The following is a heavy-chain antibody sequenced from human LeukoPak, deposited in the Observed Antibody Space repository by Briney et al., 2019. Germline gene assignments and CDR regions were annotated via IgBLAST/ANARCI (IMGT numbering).Heavy chain of an antibody. Sequence: SETLSLTCTVSGGSISSYYWSWVRQPPGKGLEWVGYMYHSGSTNYNPSLESRATISIDTSKNQFSLKLTSVTAADTAVYYCARFYGSGAASDHWGQGTLVTVSS. D-gene: IGHD3-10*01. V-gene: IGHV4-59*01. CDR2: MYHSGST. CDR1: GGSISSYY. CDR3: ARFYGSGAASDH. J-gene: IGHJ4*02.